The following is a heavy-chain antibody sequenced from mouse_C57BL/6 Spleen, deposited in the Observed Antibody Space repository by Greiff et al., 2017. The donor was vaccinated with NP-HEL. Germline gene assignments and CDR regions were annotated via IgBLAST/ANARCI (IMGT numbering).Heavy chain of an antibody. CDR3: ARSHYGSIFDY. D-gene: IGHD1-1*01. CDR2: IYPGDGDT. Sequence: VQLQQSGAELVKPGASVKISCKASGYAFSSYWMNWVKQRPGKGLEWIGQIYPGDGDTNYNGKFKGKATLTADKSSSTAYMQLSSLTSEDSAVYFCARSHYGSIFDYWGQGTTLTVSS. J-gene: IGHJ2*01. V-gene: IGHV1-80*01. CDR1: GYAFSSYW.